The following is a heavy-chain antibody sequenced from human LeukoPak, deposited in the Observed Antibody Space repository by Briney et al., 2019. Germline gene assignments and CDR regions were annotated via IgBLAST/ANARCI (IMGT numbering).Heavy chain of an antibody. J-gene: IGHJ5*02. V-gene: IGHV3-23*01. Sequence: TGGSLRLSCAASGFTFSSYAMSWVRQAPGKGLEWVSAISGSGGSTYYAGSVKGRFTISRDNSKNTLYLQMNSLRAEDTAVYYCAKDLRRTYSSSWYPGFGWFDPWGQGTLVTVSS. CDR3: AKDLRRTYSSSWYPGFGWFDP. CDR1: GFTFSSYA. CDR2: ISGSGGST. D-gene: IGHD6-13*01.